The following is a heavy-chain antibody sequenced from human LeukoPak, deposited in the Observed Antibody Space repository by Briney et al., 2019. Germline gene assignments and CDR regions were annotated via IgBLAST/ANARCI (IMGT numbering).Heavy chain of an antibody. J-gene: IGHJ4*02. V-gene: IGHV3-30-3*01. D-gene: IGHD3-16*01. CDR1: GFTFSSYA. Sequence: PGRSLRLSCAASGFTFSSYAMHWVRQAPGKGLEWVAVISYDGSNKYYADSVKGRFTISRDNSKNTLYLQMNSLRAEDTAVYYCARRVVGYYFDYWGQGTLVTVSS. CDR3: ARRVVGYYFDY. CDR2: ISYDGSNK.